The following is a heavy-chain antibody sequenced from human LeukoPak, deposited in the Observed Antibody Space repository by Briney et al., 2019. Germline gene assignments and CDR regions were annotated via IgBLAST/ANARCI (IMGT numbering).Heavy chain of an antibody. CDR3: ARDITYGIDY. V-gene: IGHV4-59*13. J-gene: IGHJ4*02. Sequence: SETLSLTCTVSGGSISRYYRSWIRQPPGEGLEWIGYIYYSGNTNYNPSLMSIVTISVDTSKNQFSLKLSSVAAADTAVYYCARDITYGIDYWGQGTLVTVSS. D-gene: IGHD1-14*01. CDR2: IYYSGNT. CDR1: GGSISRYY.